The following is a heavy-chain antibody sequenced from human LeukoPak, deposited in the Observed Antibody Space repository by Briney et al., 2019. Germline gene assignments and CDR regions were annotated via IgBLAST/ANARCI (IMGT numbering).Heavy chain of an antibody. CDR2: ISSSGRNI. CDR3: ARDIYYDSSGPL. Sequence: GSLRLSCAASGFTFSSYEMNWVRQAPGKGLEWVSYISSSGRNIDYADSVKGRFTISRDNAKNSLYLQMNSLRAEDTAVYYCARDIYYDSSGPLRGQGTLVTVSS. J-gene: IGHJ4*02. V-gene: IGHV3-48*03. D-gene: IGHD3-22*01. CDR1: GFTFSSYE.